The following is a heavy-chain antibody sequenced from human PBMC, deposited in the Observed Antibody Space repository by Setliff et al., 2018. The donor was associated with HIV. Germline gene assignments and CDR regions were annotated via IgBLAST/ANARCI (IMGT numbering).Heavy chain of an antibody. Sequence: ASVKVSCKASGVAFSSYAISWVRQAPGQGLEWMGGIIPIIGTGNSAQKFQDRVTITADESTSTAYMELSSLRSEDTAVYYCARVRVRGDTDYYYMDVWGKGTTVTVS. J-gene: IGHJ6*03. V-gene: IGHV1-69*13. CDR2: IIPIIGTG. CDR3: ARVRVRGDTDYYYMDV. CDR1: GVAFSSYA. D-gene: IGHD3-10*01.